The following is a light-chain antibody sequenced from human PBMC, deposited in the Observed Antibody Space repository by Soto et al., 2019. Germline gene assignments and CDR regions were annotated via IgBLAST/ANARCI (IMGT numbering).Light chain of an antibody. V-gene: IGKV3-15*01. CDR1: QSVAGN. CDR2: GVS. J-gene: IGKJ4*01. CDR3: QQSNNWPPLT. Sequence: EIVMTQSPATLSVSPGETATLSCRASQSVAGNLAWYQQKPGQPPRLLIYGVSTRATGVPARFSGSGSEIDFSLTISSLQIEDFALYYCQQSNNWPPLTFGGGTKVEIK.